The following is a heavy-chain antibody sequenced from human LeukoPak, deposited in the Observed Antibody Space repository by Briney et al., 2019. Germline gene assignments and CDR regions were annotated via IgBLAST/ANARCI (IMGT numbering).Heavy chain of an antibody. J-gene: IGHJ5*02. CDR2: IIPILGIA. D-gene: IGHD2-2*01. CDR3: ARELGDIVVVPAATPGGPGWFDP. V-gene: IGHV1-69*04. CDR1: GGTFSSYA. Sequence: GASVKVSCKASGGTFSSYAISWVRQAPGQGLEWMGRIIPILGIANYAQKFQGRVTITADKSTSTAYMELSSLRSEGTAVYYCARELGDIVVVPAATPGGPGWFDPWGQGTLVTVSS.